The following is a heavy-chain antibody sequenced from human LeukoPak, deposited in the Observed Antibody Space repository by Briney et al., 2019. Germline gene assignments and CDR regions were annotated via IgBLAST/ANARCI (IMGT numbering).Heavy chain of an antibody. J-gene: IGHJ3*02. CDR2: ISSSGSTI. CDR3: ARDTRSGYYTGPAAFDI. D-gene: IGHD3-22*01. CDR1: GFTFSDYY. Sequence: GGSLRLSCAASGFTFSDYYMSWLRQAPGKGLEWVSYISSSGSTIYYADSVKGRFTISRDNAKNSLYLQMNSLRAEDTAVYYCARDTRSGYYTGPAAFDIWGQGTMVTVSS. V-gene: IGHV3-11*01.